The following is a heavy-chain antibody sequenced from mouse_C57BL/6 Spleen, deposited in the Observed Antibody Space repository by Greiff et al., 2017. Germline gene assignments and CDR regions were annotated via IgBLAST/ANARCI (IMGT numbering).Heavy chain of an antibody. CDR1: GYTFTSYW. V-gene: IGHV1-69*01. CDR2: IDPSDSYT. CDR3: ARRGGYLYAMDY. J-gene: IGHJ4*01. Sequence: QVQLKQPGAELVMPGASVKLSCKASGYTFTSYWMHWVKQRPGQGLEWIGEIDPSDSYTNYNQKFKGKSTLTVDKSYSTAYMQLSSLTSADYAVYYCARRGGYLYAMDYWGQGTSVTVSS.